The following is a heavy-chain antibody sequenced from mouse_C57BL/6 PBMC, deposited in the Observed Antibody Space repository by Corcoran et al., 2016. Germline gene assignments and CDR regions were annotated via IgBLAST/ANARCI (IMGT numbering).Heavy chain of an antibody. J-gene: IGHJ3*01. CDR1: GYTFTTYG. V-gene: IGHV9-3*01. Sequence: QIQLVQSGPELKKPGETVKISCKASGYTFTTYGMSWVKQAPGKGLKWMGWINTYSGVPTYADDFKGRFAFSLETSASTAYLQINNLKNEETATYFCAKISFAYWGQGTLVTVSA. CDR2: INTYSGVP. CDR3: AKISFAY.